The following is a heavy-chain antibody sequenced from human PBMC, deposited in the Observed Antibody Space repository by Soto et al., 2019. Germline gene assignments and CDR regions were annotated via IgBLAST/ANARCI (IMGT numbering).Heavy chain of an antibody. CDR3: AKGVRADNSVRIMGMDV. D-gene: IGHD3-16*01. Sequence: VQLWESGGGLVQPGGSLRLSCAASGFNLTTYAMSWVRQAPGLGLEWVSAITDTGSATFYIASVKGRFTISRDSSKNTLFLQMNTLRAEDTALYYCAKGVRADNSVRIMGMDVWGQGTTVTVSS. V-gene: IGHV3-23*01. CDR1: GFNLTTYA. J-gene: IGHJ6*02. CDR2: ITDTGSAT.